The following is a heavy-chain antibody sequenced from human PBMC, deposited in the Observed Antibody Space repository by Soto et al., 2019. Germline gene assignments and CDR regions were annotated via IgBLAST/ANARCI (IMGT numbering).Heavy chain of an antibody. CDR1: GFTFSSYA. CDR2: ISGSGVST. V-gene: IGHV3-23*01. Sequence: EVQLLESGGGLVQPGGSLRLSCAASGFTFSSYAMNWVRQAPGKGLEWVPVISGSGVSTSYTDSVKGRFTISRDNSKNTLYLQMNSLRAEDTAVYYCAKRRLITTIDYWGQGTLVTVSS. CDR3: AKRRLITTIDY. J-gene: IGHJ4*02. D-gene: IGHD3-22*01.